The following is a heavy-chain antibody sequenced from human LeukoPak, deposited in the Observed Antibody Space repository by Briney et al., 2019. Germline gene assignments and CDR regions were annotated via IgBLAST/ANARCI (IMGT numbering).Heavy chain of an antibody. CDR2: ISAYNGNT. D-gene: IGHD6-13*01. V-gene: IGHV1-18*04. CDR3: ARDLPSAAGMGGDAFDI. Sequence: ASVKVSCKASGYTFTSYGISWVRQAPGQGLEWMGWISAYNGNTNYAQKLQGRVTMTTDTSTSTAYMELRSPRSDDTAVYYCARDLPSAAGMGGDAFDIWGQGTMVTVPS. CDR1: GYTFTSYG. J-gene: IGHJ3*02.